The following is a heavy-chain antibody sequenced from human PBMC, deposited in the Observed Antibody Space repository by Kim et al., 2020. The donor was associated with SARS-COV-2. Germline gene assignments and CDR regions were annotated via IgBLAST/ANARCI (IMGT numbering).Heavy chain of an antibody. J-gene: IGHJ6*02. CDR2: INPYNGDT. CDR3: ARRLTAVTPYYGMDV. CDR1: GYIFNTYG. Sequence: ASVKVSCKASGYIFNTYGISWVRQAPGQGLECMGWINPYNGDTKYAQKLQGRVTMTTDTSTGTAYMELRSLRLDDTATYYCARRLTAVTPYYGMDVWGQGTTVTVSS. V-gene: IGHV1-18*01. D-gene: IGHD2-15*01.